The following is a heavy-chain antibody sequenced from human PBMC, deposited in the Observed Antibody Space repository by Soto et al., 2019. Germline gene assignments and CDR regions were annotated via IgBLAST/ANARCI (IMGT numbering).Heavy chain of an antibody. CDR2: IDPSDSYT. V-gene: IGHV5-10-1*01. Sequence: PGESLKISCKGSGYSFTSYWISWVRQMPGKGLEWMGRIDPSDSYTNYSPSFQGHVTISADKSISTAYLQWSSLKASDTAMYYCASGYCSGGSCHTPYAFDIWGQGTMVTVSS. J-gene: IGHJ3*02. D-gene: IGHD2-15*01. CDR1: GYSFTSYW. CDR3: ASGYCSGGSCHTPYAFDI.